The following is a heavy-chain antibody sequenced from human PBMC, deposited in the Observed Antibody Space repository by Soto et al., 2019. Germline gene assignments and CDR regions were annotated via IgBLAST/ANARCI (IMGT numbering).Heavy chain of an antibody. CDR2: FHKSGST. Sequence: SETLSLTCSVSGVSISDSRYHWGWIRQPPGKGLEWIGNFHKSGSTNYNTSLKSRVTISVDKSKNQFSLKLSSVTAADTAVYYCASPRTYNLLTTNPWGQGTLVTVSS. CDR1: GVSISDSRYH. CDR3: ASPRTYNLLTTNP. V-gene: IGHV4-61*05. J-gene: IGHJ5*02. D-gene: IGHD3-9*01.